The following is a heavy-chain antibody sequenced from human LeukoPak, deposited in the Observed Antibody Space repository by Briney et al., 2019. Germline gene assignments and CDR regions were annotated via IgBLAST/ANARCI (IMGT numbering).Heavy chain of an antibody. CDR1: GFTFSSSS. Sequence: GGSLRLSCTASGFTFSSSSVNWVRQAPGKGLEWVSSITISSASIYYADSMKGRFPTSRDNAKHSLYLQMNSLRADDTAVYYCARAPSGENYFPWYFDLWGRGTLVTVSS. J-gene: IGHJ2*01. CDR2: ITISSASI. D-gene: IGHD2/OR15-2a*01. CDR3: ARAPSGENYFPWYFDL. V-gene: IGHV3-21*01.